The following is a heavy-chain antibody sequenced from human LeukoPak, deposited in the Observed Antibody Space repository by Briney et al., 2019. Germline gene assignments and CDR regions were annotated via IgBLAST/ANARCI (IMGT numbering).Heavy chain of an antibody. V-gene: IGHV3-66*01. D-gene: IGHD1-14*01. CDR1: GFTVSSNY. CDR2: IYSGGST. Sequence: PGGSLRLSCAASGFTVSSNYMSWVRQAPGKGLEWVSVIYSGGSTYYADSVKGRFTISRDNSKNTLYLQMNSLRAEDTAVYYCTTVSEKFYPVDYWGQGTLVTVSS. CDR3: TTVSEKFYPVDY. J-gene: IGHJ4*02.